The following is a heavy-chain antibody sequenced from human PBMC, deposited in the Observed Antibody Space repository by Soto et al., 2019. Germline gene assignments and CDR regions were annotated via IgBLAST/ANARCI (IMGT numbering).Heavy chain of an antibody. J-gene: IGHJ4*02. CDR2: ISWNSGSI. V-gene: IGHV3-9*01. CDR3: AKAMGGIAAAPIYFDY. Sequence: GLAWVSGISWNSGSIGYADSVKGRFTISRDNAKNSLYLQMNSLRAEDTALYYCAKAMGGIAAAPIYFDYWGQGTLVTVSS. D-gene: IGHD6-13*01.